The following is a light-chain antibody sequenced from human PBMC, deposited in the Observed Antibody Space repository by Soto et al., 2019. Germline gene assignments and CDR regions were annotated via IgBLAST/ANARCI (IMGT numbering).Light chain of an antibody. J-gene: IGKJ1*01. CDR1: RSVSSRF. V-gene: IGKV3-20*01. CDR2: RAS. Sequence: EIVLTQSPATLSLSPGERATLSCRASRSVSSRFFAWYQQKPGQAPRVVIYRASRRATGIPDRFSGSGSGTDFTLIIDRLEPEDFAMYYCQQYDSSRTFGQGTKVEMK. CDR3: QQYDSSRT.